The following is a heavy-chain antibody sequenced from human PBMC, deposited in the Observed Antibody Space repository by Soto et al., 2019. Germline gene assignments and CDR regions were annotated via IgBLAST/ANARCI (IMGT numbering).Heavy chain of an antibody. CDR3: ARDPGYGGTIDY. D-gene: IGHD2-15*01. J-gene: IGHJ4*02. V-gene: IGHV1-69*13. CDR1: GGTFSSYA. Sequence: SVKVSCKASGGTFSSYAISWVRQAPGQGLEWMGGIIPIFGTANYAQKFQGRVTITADESTSTAYMELSSLRSEDTAVYYCARDPGYGGTIDYWGQGTMVTVSS. CDR2: IIPIFGTA.